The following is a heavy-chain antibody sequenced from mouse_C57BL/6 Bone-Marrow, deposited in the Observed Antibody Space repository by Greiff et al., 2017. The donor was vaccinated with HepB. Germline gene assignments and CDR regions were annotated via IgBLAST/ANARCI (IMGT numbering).Heavy chain of an antibody. V-gene: IGHV10-1*01. CDR2: IRSKSNNYAT. CDR1: GFSFNTYA. J-gene: IGHJ2*01. D-gene: IGHD2-1*01. CDR3: VRQDGNYVFDY. Sequence: EVKLMESGGGLVQPKGSLKLSCAASGFSFNTYAMNWVRQAPGKGLEWVARIRSKSNNYATYYADSVKDRFTISRDDSESMLYLQMNNLKTEDTAMYYCVRQDGNYVFDYWGQGTTLTVSS.